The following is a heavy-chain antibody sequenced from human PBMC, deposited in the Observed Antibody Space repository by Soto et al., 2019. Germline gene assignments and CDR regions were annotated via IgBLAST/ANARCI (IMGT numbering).Heavy chain of an antibody. CDR3: ATLMVAAYDSFYI. J-gene: IGHJ3*02. V-gene: IGHV4-61*01. CDR1: GDSVSSGSYY. D-gene: IGHD2-15*01. Sequence: SETLSLTCTVSGDSVSSGSYYWSWIRQPPGKGLEWIGYIYYSGSTDYNPSLKSRVTISVDTSKNQFSLKLSSVTAADTAVYYGATLMVAAYDSFYIWGQGTMVTVSS. CDR2: IYYSGST.